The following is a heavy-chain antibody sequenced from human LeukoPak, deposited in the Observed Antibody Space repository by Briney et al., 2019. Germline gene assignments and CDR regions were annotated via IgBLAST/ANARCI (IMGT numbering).Heavy chain of an antibody. J-gene: IGHJ4*02. Sequence: PSETLPLTCAVYGGSFSGYYWSWVRQPPGKGLEWLGEINHSGSTNYNPSLNSRVTISVDTSKNQFSLKLSSVTAADTAVYYCARSRYFDWLLPLRGAGGFDYWGQGTLVTVSS. CDR1: GGSFSGYY. D-gene: IGHD3-9*01. V-gene: IGHV4-34*01. CDR2: INHSGST. CDR3: ARSRYFDWLLPLRGAGGFDY.